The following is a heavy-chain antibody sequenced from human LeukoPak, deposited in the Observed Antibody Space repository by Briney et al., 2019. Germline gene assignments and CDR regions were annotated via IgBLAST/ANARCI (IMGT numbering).Heavy chain of an antibody. CDR2: IYYTVIS. J-gene: IGHJ4*02. CDR3: ARGLSVYSSSWYPFDY. CDR1: GASITIGAESYH. Sequence: SETLSLTCTVSGASITIGAESYHWGWIRQPPGKGLEWIGTIYYTVISYYNPSLKIRVTISVDTSKNQFSLKLSSVTAADTAVYYCARGLSVYSSSWYPFDYWGQGTLVTVSS. V-gene: IGHV4-39*07. D-gene: IGHD6-13*01.